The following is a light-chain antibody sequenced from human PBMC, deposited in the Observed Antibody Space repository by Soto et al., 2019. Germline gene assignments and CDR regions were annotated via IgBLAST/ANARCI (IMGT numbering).Light chain of an antibody. Sequence: QSVLTQPPSASGTPGQRVTISCSGSSSNIGSNFVYWYQQFQGTAPKLLIYRNNQRPSGVPDRFSGSKSGTSASLAISGLPPEDEADYYCAAWDDSLSGWVFGGGTKVTVL. CDR2: RNN. J-gene: IGLJ3*02. CDR3: AAWDDSLSGWV. V-gene: IGLV1-47*01. CDR1: SSNIGSNF.